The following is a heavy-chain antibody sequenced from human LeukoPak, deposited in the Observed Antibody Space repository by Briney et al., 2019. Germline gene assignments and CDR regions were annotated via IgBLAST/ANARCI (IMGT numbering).Heavy chain of an antibody. CDR2: ITNDGCNK. CDR3: ARGELLRLRVRAFGY. J-gene: IGHJ4*02. Sequence: PGRSLPLSCAATGLPFSRYAMHGVRRAQGKGRGGVAIITNDGCNKYYANSVRGRFSISRDNSKNTLYLQLSSLRADDTAVYYCARGELLRLRVRAFGYWGQGALVTVSS. V-gene: IGHV3-30*04. D-gene: IGHD3-10*01. CDR1: GLPFSRYA.